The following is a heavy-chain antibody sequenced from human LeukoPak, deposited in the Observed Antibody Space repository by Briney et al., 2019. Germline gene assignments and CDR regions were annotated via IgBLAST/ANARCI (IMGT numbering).Heavy chain of an antibody. J-gene: IGHJ4*02. D-gene: IGHD6-19*01. CDR2: INPDGSAT. CDR1: GFTFRSDW. CDR3: AKIAVAGIFGTRGRHQDY. Sequence: PGGSLRLSCAASGFTFRSDWMSWVRQSPEKGLEWAANINPDGSATYYVDSVKGRFIISRDNTKNSLYLQMNSLRAEDTAVYYCAKIAVAGIFGTRGRHQDYWGQGTLVTVSS. V-gene: IGHV3-7*03.